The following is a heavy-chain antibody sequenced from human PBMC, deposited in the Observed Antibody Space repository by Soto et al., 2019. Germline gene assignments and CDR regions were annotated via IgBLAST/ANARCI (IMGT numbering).Heavy chain of an antibody. CDR2: IKQDGSEK. CDR1: GFTFSSYW. J-gene: IGHJ4*02. D-gene: IGHD6-19*01. Sequence: GGSLRLSCAASGFTFSSYWMSWVRQAPGKGLEWVANIKQDGSEKYYVDSVKGRFTISRDNAKNSLYLQMNSLRAEDTAVYYCARTSSRIAVAGFEFDYWGQGTLVTVSS. V-gene: IGHV3-7*01. CDR3: ARTSSRIAVAGFEFDY.